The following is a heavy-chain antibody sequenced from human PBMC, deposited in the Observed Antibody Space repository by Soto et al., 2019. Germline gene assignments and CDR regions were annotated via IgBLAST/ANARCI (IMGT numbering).Heavy chain of an antibody. CDR1: GYTFTGYY. CDR3: ARGIDCSSTSCSAYFDY. CDR2: INPNSGGT. D-gene: IGHD2-2*01. J-gene: IGHJ4*02. Sequence: ASVKVSCKASGYTFTGYYMHWVRQAPGQGLEWMGWINPNSGGTNYAQKFQGWVTMTRDTSISTAYMELSRLRSDDTAVYYCARGIDCSSTSCSAYFDYWGQGTLVTISS. V-gene: IGHV1-2*04.